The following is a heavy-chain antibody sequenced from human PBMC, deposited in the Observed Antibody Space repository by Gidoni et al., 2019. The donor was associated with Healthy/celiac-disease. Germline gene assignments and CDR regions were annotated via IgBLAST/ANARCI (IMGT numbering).Heavy chain of an antibody. D-gene: IGHD3-22*01. Sequence: QVQLVQSGAEVKKPGASVKVSCKASGYTFTGYYIHWLRQAPGQGLEWMGWINPNSGGTNYAQKFQGRVTMTRYTSISTAYMELSRLRSDDTAVYYCARVPGSYYDSSGILVEFAFDIWGQGTKVTVSS. CDR2: INPNSGGT. V-gene: IGHV1-2*02. J-gene: IGHJ3*02. CDR3: ARVPGSYYDSSGILVEFAFDI. CDR1: GYTFTGYY.